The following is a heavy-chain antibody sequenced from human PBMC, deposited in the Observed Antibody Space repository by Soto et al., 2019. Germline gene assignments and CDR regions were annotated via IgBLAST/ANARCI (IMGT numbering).Heavy chain of an antibody. CDR1: GYTFTSYG. Sequence: ASVKVSCKASGYTFTSYGISWVRPAPGQGLEWMGWISAYNGNTNYAQKLQGRVTMTTDTSTSTAYMELRSLRSDDTAVYYCARPLNTYYDINPDIWGQGPMVTVSS. J-gene: IGHJ3*02. V-gene: IGHV1-18*01. CDR3: ARPLNTYYDINPDI. D-gene: IGHD3-9*01. CDR2: ISAYNGNT.